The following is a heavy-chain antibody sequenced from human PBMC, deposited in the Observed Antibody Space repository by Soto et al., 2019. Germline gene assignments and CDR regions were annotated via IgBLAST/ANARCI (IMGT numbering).Heavy chain of an antibody. CDR3: ARSSLYCSGGSCYSTQFDY. Sequence: ASVKVSCKASGGTFSSYTISWVRQAPGQGLEWMGRIIPILGIANYAQKFQGRVTITADKSTSTAYMELSSLRSEDTAVYYCARSSLYCSGGSCYSTQFDYWGQGTLVTVSS. V-gene: IGHV1-69*02. D-gene: IGHD2-15*01. CDR1: GGTFSSYT. J-gene: IGHJ4*02. CDR2: IIPILGIA.